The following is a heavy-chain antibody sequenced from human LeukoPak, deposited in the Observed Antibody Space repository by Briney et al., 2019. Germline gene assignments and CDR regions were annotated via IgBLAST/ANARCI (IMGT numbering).Heavy chain of an antibody. V-gene: IGHV3-23*01. D-gene: IGHD3-10*01. CDR2: ISGSGGST. CDR3: AKDIKPYYYGSGSYAEFDY. J-gene: IGHJ4*02. Sequence: GGTLRLSCAASGFTFSSYGMSWVRQAPGKGLEWVSAISGSGGSTYYADSVKGRFTISRDNSKNTLYLQMNSLRAEDTAVYYCAKDIKPYYYGSGSYAEFDYWGQGTLVTVSS. CDR1: GFTFSSYG.